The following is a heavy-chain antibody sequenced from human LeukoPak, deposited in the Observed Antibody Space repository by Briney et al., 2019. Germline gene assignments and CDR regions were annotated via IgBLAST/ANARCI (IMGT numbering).Heavy chain of an antibody. CDR2: IYYSGST. CDR1: GGSISSSSYY. Sequence: PSETLSLTCTVSGGSISSSSYYWGWIRQPPGKGLEWIGGIYYSGSTYYNPSLKSRVTISVDTSKNQFSLKLSSVTAADTAVYYCASQYFLILSLYYFDYWGQGTLVTVSS. V-gene: IGHV4-39*01. D-gene: IGHD3-10*02. J-gene: IGHJ4*02. CDR3: ASQYFLILSLYYFDY.